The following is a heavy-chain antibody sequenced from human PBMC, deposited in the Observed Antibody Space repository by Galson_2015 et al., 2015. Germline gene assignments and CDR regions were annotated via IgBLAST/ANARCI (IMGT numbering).Heavy chain of an antibody. CDR1: GYTFTSYA. V-gene: IGHV1-3*01. Sequence: SVKVSCKASGYTFTSYAMHWVRQAPGQRLEWMGWINAGNGNTKYSQKFQGRVTITRDTSASTAYMELSSLRSEDTAVYYCARDLGGTTYPFDYWGQGTLVTVSS. CDR2: INAGNGNT. CDR3: ARDLGGTTYPFDY. D-gene: IGHD1-1*01. J-gene: IGHJ4*02.